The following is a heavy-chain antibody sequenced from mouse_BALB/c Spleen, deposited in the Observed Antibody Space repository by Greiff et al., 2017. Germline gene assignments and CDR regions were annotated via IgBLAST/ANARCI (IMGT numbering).Heavy chain of an antibody. CDR2: ILPGSGST. J-gene: IGHJ4*01. D-gene: IGHD3-3*01. CDR3: ARCRDSYAMDY. V-gene: IGHV1-9*01. Sequence: QVQLKQSGAELMKPGASVKISCKATGYTFSSYWIEWVKQRPGHGLEWIGEILPGSGSTNYNEKFKGKATFTADTSSNTAYMQLSSLTSEDSAVYYCARCRDSYAMDYWGQGTSVTVSS. CDR1: GYTFSSYW.